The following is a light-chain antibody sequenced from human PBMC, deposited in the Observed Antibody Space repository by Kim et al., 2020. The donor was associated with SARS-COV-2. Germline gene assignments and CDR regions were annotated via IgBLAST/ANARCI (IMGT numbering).Light chain of an antibody. J-gene: IGLJ2*01. Sequence: GQSVTISCTGTSSDVGGYNLVSWYQQHPGKAPKLMIYDVNKRPSGVPDRFSGSKSGNTASLTISGLQAEDEADYYCCSYAGSYTLVFGGGTKLTVL. V-gene: IGLV2-11*01. CDR3: CSYAGSYTLV. CDR1: SSDVGGYNL. CDR2: DVN.